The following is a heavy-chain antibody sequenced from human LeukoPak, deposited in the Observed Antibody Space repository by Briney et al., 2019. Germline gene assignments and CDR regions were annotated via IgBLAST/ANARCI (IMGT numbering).Heavy chain of an antibody. V-gene: IGHV1-8*01. CDR1: GYTFTSYD. CDR3: GRGESSIAALDYYYGMDV. CDR2: MNPNSGNT. D-gene: IGHD6-6*01. Sequence: ASVKVSCKASGYTFTSYDINWVRQATGQGLEWMGWMNPNSGNTGYAQKFQGRVTMTRNTSISTAYMELSSLRSEDTAVYYCGRGESSIAALDYYYGMDVWGQGTTVTVSS. J-gene: IGHJ6*02.